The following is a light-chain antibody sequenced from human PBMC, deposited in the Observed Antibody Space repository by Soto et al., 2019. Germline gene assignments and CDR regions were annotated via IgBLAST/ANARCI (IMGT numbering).Light chain of an antibody. Sequence: DIQLTQSPSFLSASEGDRVTITCRASQGISTYLSWFQQKPGKAPQLLISAASTLQGGVPSRFSGSGSGTEFTLTITSLQPEDFATYYCQQLNTFPLTFGGGTKVEI. J-gene: IGKJ4*01. CDR3: QQLNTFPLT. CDR2: AAS. V-gene: IGKV1-9*01. CDR1: QGISTY.